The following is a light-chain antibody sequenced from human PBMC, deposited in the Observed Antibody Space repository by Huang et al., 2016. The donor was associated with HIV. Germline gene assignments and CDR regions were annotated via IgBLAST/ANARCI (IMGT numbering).Light chain of an antibody. J-gene: IGKJ1*01. CDR1: QSVGSN. V-gene: IGKV3-15*01. CDR2: AAS. CDR3: QQHNTWPRT. Sequence: EIVMTQSPATLSVSPGERATLSCRASQSVGSNLAGYQQRRGQAPRLVIYAASTRASGTPARFSGSGSGTEFTLTVSSLQSEDFAVYYCQQHNTWPRTFGQGTRV.